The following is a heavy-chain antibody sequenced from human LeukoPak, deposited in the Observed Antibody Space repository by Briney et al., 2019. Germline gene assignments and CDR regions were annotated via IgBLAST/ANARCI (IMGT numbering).Heavy chain of an antibody. V-gene: IGHV1-69*05. J-gene: IGHJ4*02. D-gene: IGHD7-27*01. CDR3: ARVLWGKGYFDY. CDR2: IIPIFGTA. CDR1: GGTFSSCA. Sequence: ASVKVSCKASGGTFSSCAISWVRQAPGQGLEWMGRIIPIFGTANYAQKFQGRVTITTDESTSTAYMELSSLRSEDTAVYYCARVLWGKGYFDYWGQGTLVTVSS.